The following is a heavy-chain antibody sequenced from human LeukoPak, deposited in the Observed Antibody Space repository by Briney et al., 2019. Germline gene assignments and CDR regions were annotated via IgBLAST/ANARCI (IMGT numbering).Heavy chain of an antibody. CDR2: IYYSGSA. J-gene: IGHJ4*02. CDR1: GGSISSYY. CDR3: ARQSSGGAVY. D-gene: IGHD6-19*01. V-gene: IGHV4-59*01. Sequence: KSSETLSLTCTVSGGSISSYYWSWIRQPPGKGLEWIGYIYYSGSANYNPSLKSRVTISVDTSKNQSSLKLSSVTAADTAVYYCARQSSGGAVYWGQGTLVTVSS.